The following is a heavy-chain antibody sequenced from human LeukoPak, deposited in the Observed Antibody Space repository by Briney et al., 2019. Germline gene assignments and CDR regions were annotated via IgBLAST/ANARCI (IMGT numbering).Heavy chain of an antibody. CDR3: ASAYRNYGSGSYYNGFDP. CDR1: GCTFTGYY. J-gene: IGHJ5*02. Sequence: GASVKVSCKASGCTFTGYYMHWVRQAPGQGLEWMGRINPNSGGTNYAQKFQGRVTMTRDTSISTAYMELSRLRSDDTAVYYCASAYRNYGSGSYYNGFDPWGQGTLVTVSS. V-gene: IGHV1-2*06. CDR2: INPNSGGT. D-gene: IGHD3-10*01.